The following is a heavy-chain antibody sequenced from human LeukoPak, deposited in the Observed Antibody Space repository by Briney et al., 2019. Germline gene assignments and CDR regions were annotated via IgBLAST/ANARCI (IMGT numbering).Heavy chain of an antibody. D-gene: IGHD2/OR15-2a*01. J-gene: IGHJ3*02. CDR3: AKGGLSGQRTDLFDI. CDR1: GFTFSNYG. CDR2: ISYDGSNK. Sequence: GSLRLSCAASGFTFSNYGTHWVRQAPGKGLEWVAVISYDGSNKYYADSVKGRFTISRDNSKNTLYLQMSSLRAEDTAVYYCAKGGLSGQRTDLFDIWGQGTMVTVSS. V-gene: IGHV3-30*18.